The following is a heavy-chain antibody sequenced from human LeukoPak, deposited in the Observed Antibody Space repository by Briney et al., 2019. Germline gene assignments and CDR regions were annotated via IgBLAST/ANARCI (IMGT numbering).Heavy chain of an antibody. D-gene: IGHD1-1*01. CDR1: PYSFTSYW. Sequence: GGSLKISRRGPPYSFTSYWIARVRQMPGKGPEGGGGIYPGDSDTRYSPSFQGQVTISADKSTSFAYLQWSSLKASDTGIYYCARQVGSAFARTKYFDLWGRGTLVTVSS. V-gene: IGHV5-51*01. J-gene: IGHJ2*01. CDR2: IYPGDSDT. CDR3: ARQVGSAFARTKYFDL.